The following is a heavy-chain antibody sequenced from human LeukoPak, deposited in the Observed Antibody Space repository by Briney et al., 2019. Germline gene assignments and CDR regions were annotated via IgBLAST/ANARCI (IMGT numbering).Heavy chain of an antibody. J-gene: IGHJ4*02. D-gene: IGHD4-23*01. Sequence: PGGSLRLSCGASGFTFRTYWMHWVRQAPGKGLVWVSRIGGDGSNTNFADSERGRFAISRDNAKNTLYLQMNSLRAEDTAVYYCARGGRHDYDGRPPDYWGQGTLVTVSS. CDR3: ARGGRHDYDGRPPDY. CDR2: IGGDGSNT. V-gene: IGHV3-74*01. CDR1: GFTFRTYW.